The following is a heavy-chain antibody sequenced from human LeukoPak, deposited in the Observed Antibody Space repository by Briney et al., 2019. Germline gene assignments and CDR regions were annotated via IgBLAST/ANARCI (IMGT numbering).Heavy chain of an antibody. D-gene: IGHD6-6*01. CDR2: ISYDGSNK. V-gene: IGHV3-30*18. CDR1: GFTFSSYG. CDR3: AKGRIAARPYNWFDP. J-gene: IGHJ5*02. Sequence: GGSLRLSCAASGFTFSSYGMHWVRRAPGKGLEWVAVISYDGSNKYYADSVKGRFTISRDNSKNTLYLQMNSLRAEDTAVYYCAKGRIAARPYNWFDPWGQGTLVTVSS.